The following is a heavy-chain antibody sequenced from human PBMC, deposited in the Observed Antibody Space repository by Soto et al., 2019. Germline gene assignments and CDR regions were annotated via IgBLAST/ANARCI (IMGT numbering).Heavy chain of an antibody. D-gene: IGHD3-10*01. Sequence: QVQLVESGGGVVQPGRSLRLSCAASGFTFSSYGMHWVLQAPGKELERVAVISYDGSNQYYADCVKGRFTISRDNSKNTLYLQRHSLSAEETAVYYCAKEGYGSGSYPNGGYYSDYCGMDVGGQGTTFTVSS. CDR3: AKEGYGSGSYPNGGYYSDYCGMDV. J-gene: IGHJ6*02. CDR2: ISYDGSNQ. CDR1: GFTFSSYG. V-gene: IGHV3-30*18.